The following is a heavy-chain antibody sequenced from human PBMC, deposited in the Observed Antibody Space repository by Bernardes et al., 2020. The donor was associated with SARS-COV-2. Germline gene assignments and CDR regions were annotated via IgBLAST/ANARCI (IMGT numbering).Heavy chain of an antibody. Sequence: GGSLLLSCAASGFTFSNYWMHWVRQAPGKGLVRVSRIKTDGSTTNYADSVQGRFTISRDNAKNTVYLQMNSLRAEDTAVYYCTRGGCGGGSCSRYGIDVWGQGTTVTVSS. CDR2: IKTDGSTT. V-gene: IGHV3-74*01. D-gene: IGHD2-15*01. CDR3: TRGGCGGGSCSRYGIDV. CDR1: GFTFSNYW. J-gene: IGHJ6*02.